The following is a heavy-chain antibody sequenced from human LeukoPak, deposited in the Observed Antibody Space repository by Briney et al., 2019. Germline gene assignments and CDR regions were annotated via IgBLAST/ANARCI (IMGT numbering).Heavy chain of an antibody. Sequence: GGSLRLSCAASGFTVSSNYMSWVRQAPGKGLEWVSVFYSGGSTYYADSVKGRFTISRDNSKDTLYLQMNSLRAEDTAVYYCASSIAVAGRRAFDIWGQGTMVTVSS. CDR1: GFTVSSNY. CDR2: FYSGGST. D-gene: IGHD6-19*01. CDR3: ASSIAVAGRRAFDI. V-gene: IGHV3-53*01. J-gene: IGHJ3*02.